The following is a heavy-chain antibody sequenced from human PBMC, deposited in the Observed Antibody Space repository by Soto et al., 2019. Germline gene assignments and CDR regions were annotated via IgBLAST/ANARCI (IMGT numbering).Heavy chain of an antibody. CDR2: MYYSGST. CDR3: ARRRDYYPFDI. J-gene: IGHJ3*02. CDR1: GGSVSSSGYY. Sequence: QLQLQESGPGLVKPSETMSLTCIVSGGSVSSSGYYWGWIRQPPGKGLEWIGMMYYSGSTYYNPSLKSRVTISGDTSNNQFSLKLSSVTAADTAVYYRARRRDYYPFDICRQGTMVTVSS. V-gene: IGHV4-39*01. D-gene: IGHD3-10*01.